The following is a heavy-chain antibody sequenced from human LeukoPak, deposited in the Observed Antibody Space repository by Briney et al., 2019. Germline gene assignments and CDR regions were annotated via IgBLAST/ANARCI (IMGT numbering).Heavy chain of an antibody. Sequence: SETLSLTCTVSGGSISSGGYYWSWIRQHPGKGLEWIGYIYYSGSTYYNPSLKSRVTISVDTSKNQFSLKLSSVTAADTAVYYCTSNYGGNSDYWGQGTLVTVSS. J-gene: IGHJ4*02. CDR3: TSNYGGNSDY. V-gene: IGHV4-31*03. CDR2: IYYSGST. CDR1: GGSISSGGYY. D-gene: IGHD4-23*01.